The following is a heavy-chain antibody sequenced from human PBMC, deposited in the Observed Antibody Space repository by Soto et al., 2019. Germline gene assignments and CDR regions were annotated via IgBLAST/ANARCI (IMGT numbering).Heavy chain of an antibody. V-gene: IGHV4-59*01. Sequence: ETLSLTCVVSGYSIITGFNWGWIRQPPGKGLEWIGYIYYSGSTNYNPSLKSRVTISVDTSKNQFPLKLSSVTDADTAVYYCARGVRYDFWSGYFRPTYYGMDVWGQGTTVTVSS. CDR1: GYSIITGFN. CDR2: IYYSGST. CDR3: ARGVRYDFWSGYFRPTYYGMDV. J-gene: IGHJ6*02. D-gene: IGHD3-3*01.